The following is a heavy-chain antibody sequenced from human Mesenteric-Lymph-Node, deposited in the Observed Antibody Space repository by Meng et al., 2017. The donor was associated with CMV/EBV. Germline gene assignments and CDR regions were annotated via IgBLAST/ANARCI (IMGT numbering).Heavy chain of an antibody. CDR2: VSSSSNYI. J-gene: IGHJ6*02. D-gene: IGHD7-27*01. CDR1: GFTFSTHS. CDR3: ARATGLGMNDYYGLDV. V-gene: IGHV3-21*01. Sequence: GESLKISCAASGFTFSTHSMHWVRQAPGKGLEWVSSVSSSSNYIYYADSVKGRFTISRDNAKYSLSLQMNSLRAEDTAVYYCARATGLGMNDYYGLDVWGQGTTVTVSS.